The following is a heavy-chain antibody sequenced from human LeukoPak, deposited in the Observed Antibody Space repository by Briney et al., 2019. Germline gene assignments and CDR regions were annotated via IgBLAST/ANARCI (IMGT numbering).Heavy chain of an antibody. D-gene: IGHD5-18*01. CDR1: GFTFSSYG. CDR3: AREGHTSGYCGAFDV. V-gene: IGHV3-64*01. J-gene: IGHJ3*01. Sequence: GGSLRLSCAASGFTFSSYGMHWVRQAPGKGLEYVSGIGTDEISTYYGNSVKGRFTISRDNSKNTVYLQMDSLRLEDMAVYYCAREGHTSGYCGAFDVWGRGTMVTVSS. CDR2: IGTDEIST.